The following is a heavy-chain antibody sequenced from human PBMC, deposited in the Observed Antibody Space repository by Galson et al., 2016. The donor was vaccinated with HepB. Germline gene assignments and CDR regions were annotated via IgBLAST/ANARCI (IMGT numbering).Heavy chain of an antibody. Sequence: SETLSLTCDVSGASISDSNWWTWVRQVPGKGLEWIGEIYHTGTSNNNPFLNSRFTLSVDKSRNQFSRNLTSVTAADTAVYYCARATVIPGARMVFDPWGQGTLVTVSS. V-gene: IGHV4-4*02. CDR2: IYHTGTS. J-gene: IGHJ5*02. D-gene: IGHD2-2*01. CDR1: GASISDSNW. CDR3: ARATVIPGARMVFDP.